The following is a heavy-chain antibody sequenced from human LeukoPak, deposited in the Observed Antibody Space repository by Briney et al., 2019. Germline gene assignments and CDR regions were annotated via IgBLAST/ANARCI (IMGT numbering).Heavy chain of an antibody. Sequence: GSLRLSCAASGFTFSSYSMNWVRQAPGKGLEWGSSISSSSSYIYYADSVKGRFTISRDNAKNSLDLQMNSLGAEDTAVYNCAKDRRRDDVLTGSFSDWGQGTLVTVSS. D-gene: IGHD3-9*01. CDR1: GFTFSSYS. CDR2: ISSSSSYI. J-gene: IGHJ4*02. V-gene: IGHV3-21*01. CDR3: AKDRRRDDVLTGSFSD.